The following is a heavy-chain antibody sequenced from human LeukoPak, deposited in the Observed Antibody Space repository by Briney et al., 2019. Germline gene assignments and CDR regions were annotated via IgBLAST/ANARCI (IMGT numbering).Heavy chain of an antibody. D-gene: IGHD6-6*01. CDR3: ARGKGQLASTAHYY. J-gene: IGHJ4*02. Sequence: GSSVKVSCKASGGTFSSYGISWVRQAPGQGLEWMGWISAYNGNTNYAQKLQGRVTMTTDTSTSTAYMELRSLRSDDTAVYYCARGKGQLASTAHYYWGQGTLVTVSS. CDR1: GGTFSSYG. CDR2: ISAYNGNT. V-gene: IGHV1-18*01.